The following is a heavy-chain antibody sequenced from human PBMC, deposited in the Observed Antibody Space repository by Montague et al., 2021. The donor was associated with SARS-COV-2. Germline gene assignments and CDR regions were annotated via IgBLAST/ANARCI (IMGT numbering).Heavy chain of an antibody. CDR2: INHSGST. Sequence: SETLSLTCAVYDGSFSGYYWSWIRQPPGKGLEWIGEINHSGSTNYNPSLKSRVTISVDTSKNQFSLRLSSVTAADTAVYYCARGRVVGALAFYYYYDMDVWGQGTTVTVSS. CDR1: DGSFSGYY. V-gene: IGHV4-34*01. J-gene: IGHJ6*02. D-gene: IGHD1-26*01. CDR3: ARGRVVGALAFYYYYDMDV.